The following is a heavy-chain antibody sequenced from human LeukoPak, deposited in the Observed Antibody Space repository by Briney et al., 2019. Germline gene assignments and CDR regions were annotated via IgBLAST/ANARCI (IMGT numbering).Heavy chain of an antibody. D-gene: IGHD2-2*02. J-gene: IGHJ4*02. CDR3: ARERGHCSSTSCYTGNDY. CDR2: ISSSSSYI. CDR1: GFTFSSYS. V-gene: IGHV3-21*01. Sequence: GGSLRLSCAASGFTFSSYSMNWVRHAPGKGLEWVSSISSSSSYIYYADSVKGRFTISRDNAKNSLYLQMNSLRAEDTAVYYCARERGHCSSTSCYTGNDYWGQGTLVTVSS.